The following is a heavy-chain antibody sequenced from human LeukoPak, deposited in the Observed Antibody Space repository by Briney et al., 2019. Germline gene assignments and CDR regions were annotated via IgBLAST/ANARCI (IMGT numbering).Heavy chain of an antibody. J-gene: IGHJ4*02. CDR1: GFTFSSYG. CDR2: IRYDGSNK. Sequence: GGSLRLSXAASGFTFSSYGMHWVRQAPGKGLEWVAFIRYDGSNKYYADSVKGRFTISRDNSKNTLYLQMNSLRAEDTAVYYCAKDSRFLIVGALYWGQGTLVTVSS. V-gene: IGHV3-30*02. D-gene: IGHD1-26*01. CDR3: AKDSRFLIVGALY.